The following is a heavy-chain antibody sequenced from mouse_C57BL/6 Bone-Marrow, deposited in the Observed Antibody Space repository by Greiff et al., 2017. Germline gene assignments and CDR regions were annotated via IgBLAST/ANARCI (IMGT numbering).Heavy chain of an antibody. Sequence: EVQRVESGGDLVKPGGSLKLSCAASGFTFSSYGMSWVRQTPDKRLEWVATISSGGSYTYYPDSVKGRFTISRDNAKNTLYLQMSSLKSEDADMYYCERQFGLRRRGKLMDYWGQGTSVTVSS. CDR1: GFTFSSYG. J-gene: IGHJ4*01. D-gene: IGHD2-4*01. CDR2: ISSGGSYT. V-gene: IGHV5-6*01. CDR3: ERQFGLRRRGKLMDY.